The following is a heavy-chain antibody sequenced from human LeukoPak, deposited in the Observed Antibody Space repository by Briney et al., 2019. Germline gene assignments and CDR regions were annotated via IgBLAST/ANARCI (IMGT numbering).Heavy chain of an antibody. Sequence: PSETLSLTCAVSGGSISSSNWWSWVRQPPGKGLEWIGEIYHSRSTNYNPSLKSRVTISVDKSKNQFSLKLSSVTAADTAVYYCARDRGRCSGGSCYLDYWGQGTLVTVSS. J-gene: IGHJ4*02. CDR2: IYHSRST. V-gene: IGHV4-4*02. D-gene: IGHD2-15*01. CDR3: ARDRGRCSGGSCYLDY. CDR1: GGSISSSNW.